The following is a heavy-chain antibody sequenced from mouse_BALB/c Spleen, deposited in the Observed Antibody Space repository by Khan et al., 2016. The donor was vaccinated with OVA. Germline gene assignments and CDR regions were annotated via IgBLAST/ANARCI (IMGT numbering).Heavy chain of an antibody. Sequence: EVELVESGGGLVQPGGSLKLSCAASGFTFSTNAMSWVRQTPEKRLEWVATISSGGSYTYYAASVKGRFTISRDNAKNTLYLQMRSLRSEDTAMYYWARQEGVITPAWFAYWGPGTLVTVSA. D-gene: IGHD1-2*01. CDR1: GFTFSTNA. J-gene: IGHJ3*01. CDR2: ISSGGSYT. CDR3: ARQEGVITPAWFAY. V-gene: IGHV5-9-3*01.